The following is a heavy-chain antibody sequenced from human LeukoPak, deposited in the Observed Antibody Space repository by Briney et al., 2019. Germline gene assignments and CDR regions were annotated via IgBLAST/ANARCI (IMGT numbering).Heavy chain of an antibody. CDR1: GVSFNDYY. Sequence: SETLSLICAVSGVSFNDYYWSWVRQTPGKGLEWIGEINHSGYTDDSPSLKSRVTLSIDTSRKQFSLNLRSVSVADTGIYYCTRMTTGHDYWGQGTLVTVSS. CDR2: INHSGYT. D-gene: IGHD4-17*01. CDR3: TRMTTGHDY. V-gene: IGHV4-34*01. J-gene: IGHJ4*02.